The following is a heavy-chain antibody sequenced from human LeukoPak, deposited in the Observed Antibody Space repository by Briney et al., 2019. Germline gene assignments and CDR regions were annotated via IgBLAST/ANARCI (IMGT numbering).Heavy chain of an antibody. D-gene: IGHD3-10*01. CDR1: GDSISSNPYY. J-gene: IGHJ4*02. V-gene: IGHV4-39*07. CDR2: IYYTGST. Sequence: SETLSLTCTVSGDSISSNPYYWGWIRQPPGKGLEWIGSIYYTGSTSYTPPLKSRVTMSVDTSKNQFSLKMSSVTAADTAVYYCAREGFGESPYFDYWGQGTLVTVSS. CDR3: AREGFGESPYFDY.